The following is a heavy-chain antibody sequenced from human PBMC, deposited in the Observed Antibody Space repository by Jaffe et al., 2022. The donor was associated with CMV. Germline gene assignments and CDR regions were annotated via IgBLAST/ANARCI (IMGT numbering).Heavy chain of an antibody. CDR1: GGSISSYY. V-gene: IGHV4-59*01. J-gene: IGHJ3*02. Sequence: QVQLQESGPGLVKPSETLSLTCTVSGGSISSYYWSWIRQPPGKGLEWIGYIYYSGSTNYNPSLKSRVTISVDTSKNQFSLKLSSVTAADTAVYYCARVTYYDSSGYSNDAFDIWGQGTMVTVSS. CDR2: IYYSGST. D-gene: IGHD3-22*01. CDR3: ARVTYYDSSGYSNDAFDI.